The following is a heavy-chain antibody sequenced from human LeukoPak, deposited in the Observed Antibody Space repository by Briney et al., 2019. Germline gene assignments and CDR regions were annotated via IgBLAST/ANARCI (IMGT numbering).Heavy chain of an antibody. CDR1: GGTFSSYA. CDR3: ATSGGDYYYYSLDV. CDR2: IIPVLGTT. D-gene: IGHD3-10*01. Sequence: GASVKVSCKVSGGTFSSYAISWVRQAPGQGLEWMGGIIPVLGTTNYAQTFQNKVTITADESTSTTYMELSSLTSEDTAVYYCATSGGDYYYYSLDVWGKGTPVTISS. J-gene: IGHJ6*03. V-gene: IGHV1-69*13.